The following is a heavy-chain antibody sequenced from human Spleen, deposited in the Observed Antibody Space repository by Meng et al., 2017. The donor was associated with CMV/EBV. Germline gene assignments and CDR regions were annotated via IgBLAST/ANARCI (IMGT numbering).Heavy chain of an antibody. CDR3: ARDISKVPRVLGN. V-gene: IGHV4-61*01. J-gene: IGHJ4*02. Sequence: SETLSLTCTVSGGSGSTDFYYWTWIRQPPGKGLEWIGYIHYTGDTNYNPSLKSRVTISLDRSKNQVSLKLSSVTAADSALYYCARDISKVPRVLGNWGQGTLVTVSS. D-gene: IGHD7-27*01. CDR2: IHYTGDT. CDR1: GGSGSTDFYY.